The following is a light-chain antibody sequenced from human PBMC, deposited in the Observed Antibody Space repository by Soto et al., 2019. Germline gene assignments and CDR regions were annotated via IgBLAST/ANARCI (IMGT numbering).Light chain of an antibody. Sequence: IQLTQSPSSLSASVGDRVTITCRASQGISSYLAWYQQKPGKAPKLLIYAASTLQSGVPSRFSGSVSGTDFTLTISSLQPEDFETYYCQQLNSYPLTFGGGTKVEI. CDR1: QGISSY. J-gene: IGKJ4*01. V-gene: IGKV1-9*01. CDR2: AAS. CDR3: QQLNSYPLT.